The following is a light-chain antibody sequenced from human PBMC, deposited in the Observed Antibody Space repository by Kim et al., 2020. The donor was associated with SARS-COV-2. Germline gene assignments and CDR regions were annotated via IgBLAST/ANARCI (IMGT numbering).Light chain of an antibody. CDR1: QSVGSY. V-gene: IGKV3-11*01. J-gene: IGKJ2*01. Sequence: SLSPEERVTLSCRDSQSVGSYLAWYQQKPGQAPRLLIYDVSNRAAGIPGRFSGSGSGTDFTLTISSLEPEDFALYYCHQRSDWPNTFGQGTKLEIK. CDR3: HQRSDWPNT. CDR2: DVS.